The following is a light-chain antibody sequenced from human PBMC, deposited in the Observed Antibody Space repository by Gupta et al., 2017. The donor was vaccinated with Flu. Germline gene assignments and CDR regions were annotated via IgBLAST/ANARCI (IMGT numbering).Light chain of an antibody. CDR2: AAS. CDR1: QSISSY. J-gene: IGKJ1*01. V-gene: IGKV1-39*01. CDR3: QQSYSTPQT. Sequence: PSSLPASVGDRVTITCRTSQSISSYLNWYQKKPGKAPKLLIYAASSLHSGVPSRFSGSGSGTDFTLTISSLQPEDFATYYCQQSYSTPQTFGQGTKVEIK.